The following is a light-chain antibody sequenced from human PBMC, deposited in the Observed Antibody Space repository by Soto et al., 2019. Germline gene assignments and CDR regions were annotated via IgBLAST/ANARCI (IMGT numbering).Light chain of an antibody. Sequence: ILMTQSPATLSVSPGERATLSCRASQSVSNNLAWYQQKPGQAPRLLIYDASTRATGIPAGLSGSGSGTEFNLTISGLQSEAFGGYYCQQYTNWPPWTFGQGTKVEIK. CDR2: DAS. V-gene: IGKV3-15*01. CDR1: QSVSNN. CDR3: QQYTNWPPWT. J-gene: IGKJ1*01.